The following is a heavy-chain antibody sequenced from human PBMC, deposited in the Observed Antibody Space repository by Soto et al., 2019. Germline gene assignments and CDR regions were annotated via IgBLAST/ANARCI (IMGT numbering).Heavy chain of an antibody. J-gene: IGHJ6*02. CDR2: IWYDGSNK. Sequence: PGGSLRLSCAASGFTFSSYGMHWVRQAPGKGLEWVAVIWYDGSNKYYADSVKGRFTISRDNSKNTLYLQMNSLRAEDTAVYYCARDNSYGSYLKSYYYGMDVWGQGTTVTVSS. V-gene: IGHV3-33*01. CDR1: GFTFSSYG. CDR3: ARDNSYGSYLKSYYYGMDV. D-gene: IGHD5-18*01.